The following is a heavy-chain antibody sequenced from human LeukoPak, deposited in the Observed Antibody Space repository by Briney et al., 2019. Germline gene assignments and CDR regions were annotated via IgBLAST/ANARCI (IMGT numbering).Heavy chain of an antibody. V-gene: IGHV4-59*08. CDR3: ARRAYSSGFDYIDY. CDR2: IYYSGST. D-gene: IGHD6-19*01. CDR1: GGSISSYY. J-gene: IGHJ4*02. Sequence: SSETLSLTCTVSGGSISSYYWSWIRQPPGKGLELTGFIYYSGSTSYNPSLKSRVTISVDTSKSQFSLKLSSVIAADTAVYYCARRAYSSGFDYIDYWGQGTLVTVSS.